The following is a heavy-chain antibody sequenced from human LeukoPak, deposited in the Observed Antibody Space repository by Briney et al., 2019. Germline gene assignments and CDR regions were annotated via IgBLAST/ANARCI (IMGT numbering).Heavy chain of an antibody. D-gene: IGHD3-22*01. Sequence: ASVKVSCKASGYTFTNFGISWVRQAPGQGLEWMGWISVYNGDTNYAQKLQGRVTMTTETSTSTAYMELRSLISNDTAVYYCASNTGSDSSGYAYWGQGTLVTVSS. J-gene: IGHJ4*02. CDR1: GYTFTNFG. CDR2: ISVYNGDT. V-gene: IGHV1-18*01. CDR3: ASNTGSDSSGYAY.